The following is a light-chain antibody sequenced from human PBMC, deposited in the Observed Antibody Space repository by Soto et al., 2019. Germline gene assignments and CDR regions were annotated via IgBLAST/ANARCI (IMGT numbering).Light chain of an antibody. CDR3: TSSTISTPPLHV. V-gene: IGLV2-14*01. CDR2: DVS. J-gene: IGLJ1*01. CDR1: SSDVGGYNY. Sequence: QSVLTQPPSVSGSPGQSITISFTGTSSDVGGYNYVSWYQQHPGTAPKLMIYDVSNRPSGVSNRFSGSKSGNTASLTISGLQAEDEADYYSTSSTISTPPLHVSRPGTKV.